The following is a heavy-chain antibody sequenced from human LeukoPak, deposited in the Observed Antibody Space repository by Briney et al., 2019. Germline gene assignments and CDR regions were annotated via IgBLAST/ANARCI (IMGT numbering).Heavy chain of an antibody. CDR3: VRHISTNTGYFDS. Sequence: PSETLSLTCTVSGGSLNSHSYYWGWIRHPPGKGLEWIGSVYYDGTSYSNPSLKSRAAVFVDTSRDQFSLDLSFVTAADTALYYCVRHISTNTGYFDSCGQGTLVSVSS. D-gene: IGHD5-24*01. CDR2: VYYDGTS. V-gene: IGHV4-39*01. J-gene: IGHJ4*02. CDR1: GGSLNSHSYY.